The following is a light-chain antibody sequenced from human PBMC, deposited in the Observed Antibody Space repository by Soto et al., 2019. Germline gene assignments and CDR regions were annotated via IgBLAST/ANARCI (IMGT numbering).Light chain of an antibody. J-gene: IGLJ3*02. CDR3: GTWDSSLSLSAYWV. CDR1: SSNIGNNY. V-gene: IGLV1-51*01. CDR2: ENN. Sequence: QSVLTQPPSVSAAPGQKVTISCSGSSSNIGNNYVSWYQQLPGTAPKLLIYENNKRPSGIPDRFSGSKSGTSATLGITGLQTGDEADYYCGTWDSSLSLSAYWVFGGGTKLTVL.